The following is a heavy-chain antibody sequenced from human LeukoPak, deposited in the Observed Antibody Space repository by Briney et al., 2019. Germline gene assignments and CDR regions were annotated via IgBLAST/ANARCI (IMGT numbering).Heavy chain of an antibody. CDR3: AKSYGGKGFDY. Sequence: PGGSLRLSCAASGFTVSRSYMSWVRQAPGKGLQWVSVIYSGGSTYYADSVKGRFTISRDNSKNTLYLQMNSLRAEDTAVYYCAKSYGGKGFDYWGQGTLVTVSS. D-gene: IGHD4-23*01. V-gene: IGHV3-53*01. J-gene: IGHJ4*02. CDR1: GFTVSRSY. CDR2: IYSGGST.